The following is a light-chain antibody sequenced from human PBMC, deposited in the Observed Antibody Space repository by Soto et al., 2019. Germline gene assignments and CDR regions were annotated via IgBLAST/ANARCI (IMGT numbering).Light chain of an antibody. Sequence: DVVMTQSPLSLAVPLGQPASISCRSNQSLVHSDGIAYFSWFQQRTGRSPRSLIYKVSNRDSGVPARFRGRGSGTDFALKISRVEPEDVWVYSCMQGTHWPITFGQGTRLEIK. J-gene: IGKJ5*01. CDR1: QSLVHSDGIAY. CDR2: KVS. V-gene: IGKV2-30*02. CDR3: MQGTHWPIT.